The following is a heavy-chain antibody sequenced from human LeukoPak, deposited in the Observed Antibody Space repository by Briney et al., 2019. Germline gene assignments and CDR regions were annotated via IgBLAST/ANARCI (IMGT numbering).Heavy chain of an antibody. CDR1: GFTFDDYA. J-gene: IGHJ3*02. CDR3: ATLYSSGWSRGAFDI. Sequence: PGGSLRLSCAASGFTFDDYAMHWVRQAPGKGLEWVSGISWNSGSIGYADSVKGRFTISRDNAKNSLYLQMNSLRAEDTALYYCATLYSSGWSRGAFDIWGQGTMVTVSS. CDR2: ISWNSGSI. D-gene: IGHD6-19*01. V-gene: IGHV3-9*01.